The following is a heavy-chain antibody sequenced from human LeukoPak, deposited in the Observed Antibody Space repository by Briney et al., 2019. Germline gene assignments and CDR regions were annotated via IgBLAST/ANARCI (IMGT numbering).Heavy chain of an antibody. CDR1: DDSFSSHY. V-gene: IGHV4-59*11. CDR2: ISYVGTT. CDR3: ARDLVTVTKGFDI. D-gene: IGHD4-17*01. J-gene: IGHJ3*02. Sequence: ASETLSLTCAVSDDSFSSHYWTWIRQPPGKGLEWIGYISYVGTTNYNPSLKSRVTISVDTSKNQFSLKLTSVTAADTAVYYCARDLVTVTKGFDIWGQGTMVSVSS.